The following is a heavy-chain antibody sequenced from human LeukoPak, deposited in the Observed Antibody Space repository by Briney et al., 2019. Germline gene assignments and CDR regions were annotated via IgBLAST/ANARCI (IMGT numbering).Heavy chain of an antibody. CDR1: GGSISSYY. D-gene: IGHD3-3*01. Sequence: SEALSLTCTVSGGSISSYYWSWIRQPPGKGLEWIGYIYYSGSTNYNPSLKSRVTISVDTSKNQFSLKLSSVTAADTAVYYCARDKERGVAPFDYWGQGTLVTVSS. J-gene: IGHJ4*02. CDR3: ARDKERGVAPFDY. V-gene: IGHV4-59*01. CDR2: IYYSGST.